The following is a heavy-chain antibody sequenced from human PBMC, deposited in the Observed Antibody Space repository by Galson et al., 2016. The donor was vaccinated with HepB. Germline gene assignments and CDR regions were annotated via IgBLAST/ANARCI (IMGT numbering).Heavy chain of an antibody. CDR1: DGSFSGYY. J-gene: IGHJ4*02. D-gene: IGHD1-14*01. Sequence: SETLSLTCTVYDGSFSGYYWTWIRQAPGEGLEWIGEINLGGSTICNPSLKSRVTISLDTSKKQLSLNLNSVTAADTAVYYCARQAVTLYYFDYWGQGTLVTVSS. CDR2: INLGGST. CDR3: ARQAVTLYYFDY. V-gene: IGHV4-34*01.